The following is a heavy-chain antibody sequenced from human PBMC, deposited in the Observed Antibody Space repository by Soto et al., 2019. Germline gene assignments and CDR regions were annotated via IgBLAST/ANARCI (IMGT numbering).Heavy chain of an antibody. CDR1: GGTFSSYA. CDR3: AQKIYGGNSDWYFDL. J-gene: IGHJ2*01. V-gene: IGHV1-69*12. CDR2: IIPIFGTA. D-gene: IGHD2-21*02. Sequence: QVPLVQSGAEVKKPGSSVKVSCKASGGTFSSYAISWVRQAPGQGLEWMGGIIPIFGTANYAQKFQGRVTITADESTSTAYMELSSLRSEDTAVYYCAQKIYGGNSDWYFDLWGRGTLVTVSS.